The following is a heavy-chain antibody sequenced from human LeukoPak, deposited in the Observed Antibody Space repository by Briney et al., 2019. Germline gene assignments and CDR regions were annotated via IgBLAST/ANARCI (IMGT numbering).Heavy chain of an antibody. D-gene: IGHD2-2*02. CDR2: INPNSGGT. J-gene: IGHJ4*02. CDR3: VIQDLRGYCSSTSCYTSPFDY. CDR1: GYTFTGYY. V-gene: IGHV1-2*02. Sequence: ASVKVSCKASGYTFTGYYMHWVRQAPGQGLEWVGWINPNSGGTNYAQKFQGRVTMTRDTSISTAYMELSRLRSDDTAVYYCVIQDLRGYCSSTSCYTSPFDYWGQGTLVTVSS.